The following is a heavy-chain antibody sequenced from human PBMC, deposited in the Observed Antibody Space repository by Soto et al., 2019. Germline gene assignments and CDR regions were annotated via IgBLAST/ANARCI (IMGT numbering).Heavy chain of an antibody. CDR2: INSDGSST. J-gene: IGHJ3*02. CDR3: VRGGYMHACDI. Sequence: EAQLVESGGGLVQPGGSLRLSCAAAGFNFSTYWMYWVRQAPGKGLVWVAHINSDGSSTNYAEAVKGRFTFSRDNAKNTLYLQMNSLRAEDTAVYYCVRGGYMHACDIWGQGTMVTVSS. V-gene: IGHV3-74*01. D-gene: IGHD1-1*01. CDR1: GFNFSTYW.